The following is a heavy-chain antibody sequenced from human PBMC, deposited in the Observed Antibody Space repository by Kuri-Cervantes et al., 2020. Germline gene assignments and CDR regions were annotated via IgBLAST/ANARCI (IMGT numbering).Heavy chain of an antibody. D-gene: IGHD1-26*01. CDR1: GGTFSYY. CDR2: INPISGGT. Sequence: ASVKVSCKASGGTFSYYVRQAPGQGLEWMGWINPISGGTKYAQKFQGRVTMTRDTSTSTAYMELRSLRSDDTAVYYCARDFGGSYFLDVWGKGTTVTVSS. CDR3: ARDFGGSYFLDV. V-gene: IGHV1-2*02. J-gene: IGHJ6*03.